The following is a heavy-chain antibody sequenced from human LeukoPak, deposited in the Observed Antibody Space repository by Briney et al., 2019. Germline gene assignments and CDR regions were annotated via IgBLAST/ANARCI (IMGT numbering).Heavy chain of an antibody. V-gene: IGHV4-59*11. D-gene: IGHD4-17*01. CDR3: ARDVTLYGAYEGAYYYGMDV. J-gene: IGHJ6*02. CDR2: IYHNGTT. CDR1: GGAISSHF. Sequence: PSETLSLTCTVSGGAISSHFWSWIRQPPGKGLEWIGYIYHNGTTKYNPSLKSRVTISIDTSKNQFSLKLRSVTAADTAMYYCARDVTLYGAYEGAYYYGMDVWGQGITVIVSS.